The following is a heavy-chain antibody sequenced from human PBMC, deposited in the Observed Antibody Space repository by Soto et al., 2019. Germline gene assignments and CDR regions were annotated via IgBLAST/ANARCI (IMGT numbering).Heavy chain of an antibody. J-gene: IGHJ5*02. CDR1: GYTFTSYA. Sequence: ASVKVSCKASGYTFTSYAMNWVRQAPGQGLEWMGWINTNTGNPTYAQGFTGRFVFSLDTSVSTAYLQICSLKAEDTAMYYCARDGVTMVRGVNNWFDPWGQGTLVTVSS. CDR3: ARDGVTMVRGVNNWFDP. CDR2: INTNTGNP. V-gene: IGHV7-4-1*01. D-gene: IGHD3-10*01.